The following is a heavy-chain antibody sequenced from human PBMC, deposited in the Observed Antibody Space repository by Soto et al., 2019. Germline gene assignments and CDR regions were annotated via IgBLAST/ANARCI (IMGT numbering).Heavy chain of an antibody. CDR3: ATERSNDYYDASDYQSYFDY. V-gene: IGHV3-33*01. Sequence: QVQLVESGGGVVQPGRSLRLSCAASGFTFNIYGLHWVRQAPGKGLEWVAVIWYGGSNKHYADSVKGRFTISRDNSKYTLYLQMNSLRAEDTAVYYCATERSNDYYDASDYQSYFDYWCQGTLVTVSS. D-gene: IGHD3-22*01. CDR2: IWYGGSNK. CDR1: GFTFNIYG. J-gene: IGHJ4*02.